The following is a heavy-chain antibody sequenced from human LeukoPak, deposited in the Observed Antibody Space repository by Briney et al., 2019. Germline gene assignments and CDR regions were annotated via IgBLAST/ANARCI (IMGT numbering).Heavy chain of an antibody. CDR1: GFTFSSYG. CDR3: ARGNPLEDYFDY. V-gene: IGHV3-30*02. Sequence: GGSLRLSCAASGFTFSSYGMHWVRQAPGKGLEWVAFIRYDGSNKYYADSVKGRFAISRDNSKNTLYLQMNSLRAEDTAVYYCARGNPLEDYFDYWGQGTLVTVSS. J-gene: IGHJ4*02. CDR2: IRYDGSNK. D-gene: IGHD5-24*01.